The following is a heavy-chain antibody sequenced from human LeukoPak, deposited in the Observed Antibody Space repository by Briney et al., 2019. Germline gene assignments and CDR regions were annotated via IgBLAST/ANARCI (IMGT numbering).Heavy chain of an antibody. CDR1: GGSISSSSYY. Sequence: SETLSLTCTVSGGSISSSSYYWGWIRQPPGKGLEWIGSIYYSGSTYYNPSLKSRVTISVDTSKNQFSLKLSSVTAADTAMYYCASDSSGYYYNSWGQGTLVTVSS. J-gene: IGHJ4*02. CDR3: ASDSSGYYYNS. D-gene: IGHD3-22*01. CDR2: IYYSGST. V-gene: IGHV4-39*07.